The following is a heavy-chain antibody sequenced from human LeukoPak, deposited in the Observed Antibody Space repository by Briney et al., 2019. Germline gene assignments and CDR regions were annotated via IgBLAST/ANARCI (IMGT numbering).Heavy chain of an antibody. CDR3: ARDNGWGRYYFDS. V-gene: IGHV3-21*01. J-gene: IGHJ4*02. Sequence: GGSLRLSCAASGFTFSSYSMNWVRQAPGKGLEWVSFISSSSRYIYYADSVKGRFTISRDDAKNSLYLQMNSLRVEDTAVYYCARDNGWGRYYFDSWGQGTLATVSS. CDR2: ISSSSRYI. CDR1: GFTFSSYS. D-gene: IGHD6-19*01.